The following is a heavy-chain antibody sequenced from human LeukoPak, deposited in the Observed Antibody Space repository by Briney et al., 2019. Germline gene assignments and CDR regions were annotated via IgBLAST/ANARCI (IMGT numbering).Heavy chain of an antibody. V-gene: IGHV4-30-4*01. J-gene: IGHJ4*02. Sequence: SETLSLTCSVSGGSISSGDYFWTWIRHPSGKALEYIGYIYYSGTTYYNPSLKSRITMSVDMSANQFSLRLTSVSAADTAVYYCTRAYWIGFHFDSWGQGILVSVSS. CDR2: IYYSGTT. CDR1: GGSISSGDYF. D-gene: IGHD3-3*01. CDR3: TRAYWIGFHFDS.